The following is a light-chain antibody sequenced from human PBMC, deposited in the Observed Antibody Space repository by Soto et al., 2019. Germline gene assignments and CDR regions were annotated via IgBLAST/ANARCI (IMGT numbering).Light chain of an antibody. V-gene: IGLV2-11*01. CDR3: SSYTSSSTLV. CDR1: STDVGGYNY. J-gene: IGLJ1*01. Sequence: QSALTQPRSVSGSPGQSVTISCTGTSTDVGGYNYVSWYQQHPGKVPKLMIYDVSKRPSGVPDRFSGSKSGNTASLTISGLQAEDEADYYCSSYTSSSTLVFGTGTKVTVL. CDR2: DVS.